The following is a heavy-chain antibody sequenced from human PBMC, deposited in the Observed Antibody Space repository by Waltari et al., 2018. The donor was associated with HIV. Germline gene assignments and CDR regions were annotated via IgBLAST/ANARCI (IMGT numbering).Heavy chain of an antibody. Sequence: EVQLVESGGDLLKPGGCLRLSCAASGFTLNSVWMSWVRQAPGRGVEWVGRIKTKGDGGATDYAAAVKGRFTISRDDSKNTVYLQMNSLKIEDTAVYYCTSEEDYGSGSHFDYWGQGTLVTVSS. J-gene: IGHJ4*02. CDR1: GFTLNSVW. D-gene: IGHD3-10*01. V-gene: IGHV3-15*01. CDR3: TSEEDYGSGSHFDY. CDR2: IKTKGDGGAT.